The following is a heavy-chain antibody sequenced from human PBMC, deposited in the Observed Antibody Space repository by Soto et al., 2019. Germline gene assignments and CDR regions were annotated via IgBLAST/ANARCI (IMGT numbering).Heavy chain of an antibody. V-gene: IGHV1-69*08. CDR3: ARDYSSGWYSLS. CDR2: IIPILGIA. Sequence: QVQLVQSGAEVKKPGSSVKVSCKASGGTFSSYTISWVRQAPGQGLEWMGRIIPILGIANYAQKFQGTVTITADKSTRTAYMDLSSLRSEDTAVYYCARDYSSGWYSLSWGQATLVTVSS. CDR1: GGTFSSYT. D-gene: IGHD6-19*01. J-gene: IGHJ5*02.